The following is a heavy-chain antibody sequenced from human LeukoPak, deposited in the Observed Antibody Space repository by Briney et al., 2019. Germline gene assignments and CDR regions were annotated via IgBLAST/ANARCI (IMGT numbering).Heavy chain of an antibody. J-gene: IGHJ4*02. D-gene: IGHD1-26*01. V-gene: IGHV4-34*01. Sequence: GSLRLSCAASGFTFSDYYMSWVRQPPGKGLEWIGEINHSGSTNYNPSLKSRVTISVDTSKNQFSLKLSSVTAADTAVYYCARKRVGATRGLDYWGQGTLVTVSS. CDR1: GFTFSDYY. CDR3: ARKRVGATRGLDY. CDR2: INHSGST.